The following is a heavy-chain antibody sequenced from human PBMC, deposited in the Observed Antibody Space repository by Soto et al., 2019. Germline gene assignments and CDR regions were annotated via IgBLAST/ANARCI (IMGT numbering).Heavy chain of an antibody. J-gene: IGHJ6*02. Sequence: PGGSLRLSCAASGFTFSSYAMHWVRQAPGKGLEWVAVISYDGSNKYYADSVKGRFTISRDNSKNTLYLQMNSLRAEDTAVYYCARDLNSVLWFGEPSYYYGMDVWGQGTTVTVSS. V-gene: IGHV3-30-3*01. CDR2: ISYDGSNK. D-gene: IGHD3-10*01. CDR3: ARDLNSVLWFGEPSYYYGMDV. CDR1: GFTFSSYA.